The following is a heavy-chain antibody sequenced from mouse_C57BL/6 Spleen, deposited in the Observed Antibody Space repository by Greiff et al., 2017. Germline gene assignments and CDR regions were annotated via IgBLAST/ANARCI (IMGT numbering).Heavy chain of an antibody. CDR3: AKSEDYDCDGGYFDY. D-gene: IGHD2-4*01. CDR1: GYTFTSSG. Sequence: QVQLQQSGAELARPGASVKLSCKASGYTFTSSGISWVKQRTGQGLEWIGEIYHRSGNTYYNEKFKGKATLTADKSSSTAYMGLRSLTSEDSAVYFCAKSEDYDCDGGYFDYWGQGTPLTVSS. J-gene: IGHJ2*01. V-gene: IGHV1-81*01. CDR2: IYHRSGNT.